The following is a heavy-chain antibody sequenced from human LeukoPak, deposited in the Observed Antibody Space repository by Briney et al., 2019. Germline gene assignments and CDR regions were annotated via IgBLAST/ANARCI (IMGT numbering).Heavy chain of an antibody. J-gene: IGHJ3*02. CDR2: IKQGGSEK. Sequence: GGSLRLSXAASGFTFSRYWMSWVRQAPGKGLEWVANIKQGGSEKYYADSVKGRFTISRDNAKNSLYLQRNSLRAEDTAVYYCARVKYYDFWSGNDAFDIWGQGTMVTVSS. CDR1: GFTFSRYW. V-gene: IGHV3-7*01. CDR3: ARVKYYDFWSGNDAFDI. D-gene: IGHD3-3*01.